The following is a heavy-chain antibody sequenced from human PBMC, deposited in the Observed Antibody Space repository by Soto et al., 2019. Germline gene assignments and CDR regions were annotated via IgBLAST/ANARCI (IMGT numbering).Heavy chain of an antibody. CDR1: GFTFDDYT. Sequence: GGSLRLSCAASGFTFDDYTMHWVRQAPGKGLEWVSLISWDGGSTYYADSVKGRFTISRDNSKNSLYLQMNSLRTEDTALYYCAKGGITMIVVVITILGSYYYYGMDVWGQGTTVTVSS. D-gene: IGHD3-22*01. CDR2: ISWDGGST. J-gene: IGHJ6*02. CDR3: AKGGITMIVVVITILGSYYYYGMDV. V-gene: IGHV3-43*01.